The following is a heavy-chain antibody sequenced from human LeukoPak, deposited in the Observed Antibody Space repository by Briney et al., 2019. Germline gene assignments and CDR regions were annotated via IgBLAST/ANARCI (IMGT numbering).Heavy chain of an antibody. V-gene: IGHV3-48*01. CDR3: ARSGSYWPGYYFDY. D-gene: IGHD1-26*01. J-gene: IGHJ4*02. CDR1: GFNFESYS. CDR2: ISSSSSTI. Sequence: GGSLRLSCAASGFNFESYSMNWVRQAPGKGLEWVSSISSSSSTIYYADSVKGRFTISRDNAKNSLYLQMNSLRAEDTAVYYCARSGSYWPGYYFDYWGQGTLVTVSS.